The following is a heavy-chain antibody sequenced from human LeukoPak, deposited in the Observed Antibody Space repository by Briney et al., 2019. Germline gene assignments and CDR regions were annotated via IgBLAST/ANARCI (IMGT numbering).Heavy chain of an antibody. CDR3: ARELGYCSGGSCPTIFDY. CDR1: GYTFTGYY. D-gene: IGHD2-15*01. V-gene: IGHV1-2*02. J-gene: IGHJ4*02. Sequence: GASVKVSCKASGYTFTGYYMHWVRQAPGQGLEWMGWINPNSGGTNYAQKFQGRVTMTRDTSISTAYMELSRLRSDDTAVYYCARELGYCSGGSCPTIFDYWGQGTLVTVSS. CDR2: INPNSGGT.